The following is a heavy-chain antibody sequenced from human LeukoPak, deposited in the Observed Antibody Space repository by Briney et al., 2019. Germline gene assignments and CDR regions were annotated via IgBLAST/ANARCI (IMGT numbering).Heavy chain of an antibody. Sequence: SETLSLTCTVSGGSISSDDYYWTWIRQPPGKGLEWIGYIYYRGSTHYNPSLKSRVTISVDTSKNQFSLKLSSVTAADTAVYFCARESLDYYDSSGYTVRVLDYWGQGTLVTVSS. D-gene: IGHD3-22*01. J-gene: IGHJ4*02. V-gene: IGHV4-30-4*01. CDR1: GGSISSDDYY. CDR2: IYYRGST. CDR3: ARESLDYYDSSGYTVRVLDY.